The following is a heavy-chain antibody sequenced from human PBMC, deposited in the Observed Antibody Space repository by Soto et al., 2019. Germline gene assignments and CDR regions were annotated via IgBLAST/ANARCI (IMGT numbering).Heavy chain of an antibody. Sequence: GSGPTLVNPTQTLTLTCTFSGFSLNTYAMCMSWIRQPPGKALEWLARIDWDDEKYYSTSLKTRLTISKDPSKNQVVLTMTNMDPVDIATCYCARMHAGILAGFYMDVWGKGTTVTVSS. CDR3: ARMHAGILAGFYMDV. V-gene: IGHV2-70*11. J-gene: IGHJ6*03. D-gene: IGHD3-9*01. CDR2: IDWDDEK. CDR1: GFSLNTYAMC.